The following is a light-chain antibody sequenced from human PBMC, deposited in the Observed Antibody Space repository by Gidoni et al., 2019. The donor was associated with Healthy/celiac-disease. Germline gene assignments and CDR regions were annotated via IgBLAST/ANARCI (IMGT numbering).Light chain of an antibody. V-gene: IGLV3-1*01. CDR2: QDS. CDR3: QAWDSSIL. CDR1: KLGDKY. Sequence: SYELTQPPSVSVSPGQTASITCSGDKLGDKYACWYQQKPGQAPVLVIYQDSKRPSGIPERFSGSNSGNTATLTIRGTQAMDEADYYCQAWDSSILFGGGTKLTVL. J-gene: IGLJ2*01.